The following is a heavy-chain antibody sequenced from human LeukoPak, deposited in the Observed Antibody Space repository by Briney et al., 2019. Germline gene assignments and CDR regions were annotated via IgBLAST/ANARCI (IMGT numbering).Heavy chain of an antibody. J-gene: IGHJ6*02. CDR1: GFTFSSYS. D-gene: IGHD2-15*01. CDR3: ARLGYCSGGSCYSETYYYYYGMDV. CDR2: ISSSSSTI. Sequence: GGSLRLSCAASGFTFSSYSMNWVRQAPGKGLEWVSYISSSSSTIYYADSVKGRFTISRDNAKNSLYLQMNSLRAEDTAVYYCARLGYCSGGSCYSETYYYYYGMDVWGQGTTVTVSS. V-gene: IGHV3-48*04.